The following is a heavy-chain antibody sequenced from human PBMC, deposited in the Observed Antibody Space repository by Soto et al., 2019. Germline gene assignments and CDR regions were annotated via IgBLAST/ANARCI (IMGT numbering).Heavy chain of an antibody. V-gene: IGHV1-69*13. D-gene: IGHD6-6*01. Sequence: ASVKVSCKASGGTFSSYAISWVRQAPGQGLEWMGGIIPIFGTANYAQKFQGRVTITADESTSTAYMELSSLRSEDTAVYYCARVKQLSTDAFDIWGQGTMVTVSS. J-gene: IGHJ3*02. CDR2: IIPIFGTA. CDR3: ARVKQLSTDAFDI. CDR1: GGTFSSYA.